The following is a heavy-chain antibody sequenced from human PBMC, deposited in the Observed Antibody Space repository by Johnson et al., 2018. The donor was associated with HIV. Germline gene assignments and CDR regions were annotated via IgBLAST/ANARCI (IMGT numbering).Heavy chain of an antibody. V-gene: IGHV3-30*02. CDR1: GFTFSSYT. Sequence: QVQLVESGGGLVQPGGSLRLSCVASGFTFSSYTLHWVRQAPGKGLEWVAFIRYDGSNKYYADSVKGRFTISRDNSKNTRYLQMNSLRAEDTAVYYCARSTVSALGDAFDIWGQGTMVTVAS. CDR3: ARSTVSALGDAFDI. J-gene: IGHJ3*02. CDR2: IRYDGSNK. D-gene: IGHD4-11*01.